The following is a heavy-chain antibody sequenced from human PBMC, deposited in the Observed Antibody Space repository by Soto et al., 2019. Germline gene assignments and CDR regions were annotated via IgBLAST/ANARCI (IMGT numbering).Heavy chain of an antibody. V-gene: IGHV1-3*01. CDR3: ARDIRSVGPCANDAFDV. CDR1: GFTFSDNL. D-gene: IGHD1-26*01. Sequence: QVQLVQSGAELKKPGASVNISCTASGFTFSDNLINWVRQVTGQGVEWMGWLNPDTGNTRYSETFQGRVTISRHLFVSIAYSELSGLEKEVTALYFCARDIRSVGPCANDAFDVWGQGLMITVSS. J-gene: IGHJ3*01. CDR2: LNPDTGNT.